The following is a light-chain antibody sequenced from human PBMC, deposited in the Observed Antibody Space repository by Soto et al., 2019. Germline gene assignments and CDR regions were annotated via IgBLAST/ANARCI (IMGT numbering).Light chain of an antibody. Sequence: QSALTQPPSASGSPGQSVAISCTGTSSDIGGYNYVSWYQQHSGKAPKLIIYEVTRRPSGVPDRFSGSKSGSTASLTVSGLHAEDEADYYCASYAGNNVVFGGGTKLTV. CDR1: SSDIGGYNY. J-gene: IGLJ2*01. CDR3: ASYAGNNVV. V-gene: IGLV2-8*01. CDR2: EVT.